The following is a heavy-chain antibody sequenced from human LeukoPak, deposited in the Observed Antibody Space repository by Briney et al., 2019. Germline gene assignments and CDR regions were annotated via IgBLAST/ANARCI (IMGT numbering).Heavy chain of an antibody. CDR1: GFTFSSYE. CDR3: ARAGWMGPKDGYNYRTFDY. Sequence: GGSLRLSCAASGFTFSSYEMNWVRQAPGKGLEWVSYISSSGSTIYYADSVKGRFTISRDNAKNSLYLQMNSLRAEDTAVYYCARAGWMGPKDGYNYRTFDYWGQGTLVTVSS. V-gene: IGHV3-48*03. J-gene: IGHJ4*02. CDR2: ISSSGSTI. D-gene: IGHD5-24*01.